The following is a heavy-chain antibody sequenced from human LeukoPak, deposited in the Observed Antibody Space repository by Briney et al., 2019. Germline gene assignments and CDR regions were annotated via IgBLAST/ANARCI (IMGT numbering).Heavy chain of an antibody. Sequence: GWSLRLSCAASGFRFSDYAVHWIRQAPGKGLEWVAIISKDGYNTDYADSVKGRFAISRDNSKNTLYLQMNSLRPEDTAVYYCARGNGLSSGWYEFDFWGQGALVAVSS. CDR2: ISKDGYNT. V-gene: IGHV3-30*09. D-gene: IGHD6-19*01. J-gene: IGHJ4*02. CDR3: ARGNGLSSGWYEFDF. CDR1: GFRFSDYA.